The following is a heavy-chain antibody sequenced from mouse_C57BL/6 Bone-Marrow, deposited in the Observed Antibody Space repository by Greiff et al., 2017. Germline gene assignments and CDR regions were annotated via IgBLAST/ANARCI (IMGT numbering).Heavy chain of an antibody. V-gene: IGHV5-6*01. CDR1: GFTFSSYG. CDR2: ISSGGSYT. D-gene: IGHD2-3*01. CDR3: AKLVTTVYAKGFDY. Sequence: EVMLVESGGDLVKPGGSLKLSCAASGFTFSSYGMSWVRQTPDKRLEWVATISSGGSYTYYPDSVKGRFTISRDNAKNTPYLQMSRLKSEDTAVYYCAKLVTTVYAKGFDYWGQGTTLTVSS. J-gene: IGHJ2*01.